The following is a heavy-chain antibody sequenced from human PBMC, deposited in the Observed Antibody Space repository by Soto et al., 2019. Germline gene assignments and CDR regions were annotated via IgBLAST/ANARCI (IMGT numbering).Heavy chain of an antibody. Sequence: ASVKVSCKASGYTFTSYGISWVRQAPGQGLEWMGWISAYNGNTNYAQKLQGRVTMTTDTSTSTAYMELRSLRSDDTAVYYCARARWYDILTGYYTGHYYYGMDVWGQGTTVTAP. CDR1: GYTFTSYG. CDR3: ARARWYDILTGYYTGHYYYGMDV. CDR2: ISAYNGNT. V-gene: IGHV1-18*01. D-gene: IGHD3-9*01. J-gene: IGHJ6*02.